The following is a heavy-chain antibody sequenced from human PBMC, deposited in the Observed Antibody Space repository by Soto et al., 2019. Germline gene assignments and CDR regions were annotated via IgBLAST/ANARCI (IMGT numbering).Heavy chain of an antibody. Sequence: QLQLQESGPGLVKPSETLSLTCTVSGGSISSSSYYWGWIRQPPGKGLEWIGSIYYSGSTYYNPSLKSRVTISVDTSKNQFSLKLSSVTAADTAVYYCARCSDSSGSIDYWGQGTLVTVSS. D-gene: IGHD3-22*01. J-gene: IGHJ4*02. V-gene: IGHV4-39*01. CDR1: GGSISSSSYY. CDR3: ARCSDSSGSIDY. CDR2: IYYSGST.